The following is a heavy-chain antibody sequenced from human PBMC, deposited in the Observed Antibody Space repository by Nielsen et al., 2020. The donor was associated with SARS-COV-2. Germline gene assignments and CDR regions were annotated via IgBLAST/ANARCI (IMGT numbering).Heavy chain of an antibody. J-gene: IGHJ5*02. Sequence: GESLKISCVASGFTFSKAWMSWVRQAPGKGLEWVGRIKSKIDDGTTDYAAPVKDRFSIERDDTKNTVYLDMSSLRTEDTAVYYCATARYCSRTSCSAGTDMYDPWGQGTEVIVSS. V-gene: IGHV3-15*01. CDR1: GFTFSKAW. CDR3: ATARYCSRTSCSAGTDMYDP. CDR2: IKSKIDDGTT. D-gene: IGHD2-2*01.